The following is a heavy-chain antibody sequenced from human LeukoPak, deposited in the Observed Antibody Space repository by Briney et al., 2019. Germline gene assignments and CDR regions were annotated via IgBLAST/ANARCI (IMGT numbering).Heavy chain of an antibody. V-gene: IGHV3-30*02. Sequence: GGSLRLSCAASGFTFSSYGMHWVRQAPGKGLEGVAFIRYDGSNKYYADSVKGRFTISRDNSKNTLYLQMNSLRAEDTAVYYCAKGGTGYYYGMDVWGQGTTVTVSS. CDR1: GFTFSSYG. D-gene: IGHD1-26*01. CDR3: AKGGTGYYYGMDV. J-gene: IGHJ6*02. CDR2: IRYDGSNK.